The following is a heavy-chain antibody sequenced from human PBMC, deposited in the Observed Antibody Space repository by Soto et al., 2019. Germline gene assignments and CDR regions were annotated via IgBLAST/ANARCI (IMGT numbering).Heavy chain of an antibody. CDR2: IIPIFGTA. D-gene: IGHD3-10*01. Sequence: SVKVSCKASGDTFSSYAISWVRQAPGQGLEWMGGIIPIFGTANYAQKFQGRVTITADESTSTAYMELSSLRSEDTAVYYCARAPMVRGFLEYNWFDPWGQGTLVTVSS. J-gene: IGHJ5*02. V-gene: IGHV1-69*13. CDR3: ARAPMVRGFLEYNWFDP. CDR1: GDTFSSYA.